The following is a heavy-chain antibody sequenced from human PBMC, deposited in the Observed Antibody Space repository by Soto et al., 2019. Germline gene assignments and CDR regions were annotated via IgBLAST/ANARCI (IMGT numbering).Heavy chain of an antibody. CDR3: ARAEYYYDSSGFSDFDY. V-gene: IGHV3-33*01. J-gene: IGHJ4*02. Sequence: GGSLRLSCAASGFTFSSYGMHWVRQAPGKGLEWVAVIWYDGSNKYYADSVKGRFTISRDNSKNTLYLQMNSLRAEDTAVYYCARAEYYYDSSGFSDFDYGGQGTLVTVPP. D-gene: IGHD3-22*01. CDR2: IWYDGSNK. CDR1: GFTFSSYG.